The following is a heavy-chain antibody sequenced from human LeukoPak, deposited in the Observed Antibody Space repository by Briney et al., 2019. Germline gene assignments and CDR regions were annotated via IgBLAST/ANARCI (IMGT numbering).Heavy chain of an antibody. CDR3: AREYQLLGDYSYCYMDV. Sequence: ASVKVSCKASGYTFTSYGISWVRQAPGQGLEWMGWISAYNGNTNYAQKLRGSFTMTTDTSTSTGYMKRRTLRSEDTAGFYGAREYQLLGDYSYCYMDVWDKGTTVSVSS. D-gene: IGHD2-2*01. CDR1: GYTFTSYG. CDR2: ISAYNGNT. V-gene: IGHV1-18*01. J-gene: IGHJ6*03.